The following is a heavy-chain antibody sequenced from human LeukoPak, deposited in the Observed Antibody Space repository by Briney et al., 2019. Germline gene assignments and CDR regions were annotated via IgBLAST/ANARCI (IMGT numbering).Heavy chain of an antibody. CDR1: GGSFSGYY. Sequence: SETLSLTCAVYGGSFSGYYSSWIRQPPGKGLEWIGEINHSGSTNYNPSLKSRVTISVDTSKNQFSLKLSSATAPDTGVYYFATKRGSSYGPSPFDNWGQGTLVTVSS. CDR3: ATKRGSSYGPSPFDN. CDR2: INHSGST. V-gene: IGHV4-34*01. J-gene: IGHJ4*02. D-gene: IGHD5-18*01.